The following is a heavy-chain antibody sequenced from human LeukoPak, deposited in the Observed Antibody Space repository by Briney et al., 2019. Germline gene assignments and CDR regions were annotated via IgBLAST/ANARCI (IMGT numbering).Heavy chain of an antibody. CDR3: ARDLAVAGTKDY. Sequence: GGALRLSCAGSGFTFSRYWMSWVRQAPGKGVEGVAKIKQDGSEKYYVDSVKGGFTISRDNANNSLYLQMNSLRAEDTAVYYCARDLAVAGTKDYWGQGTLVTFSS. CDR2: IKQDGSEK. J-gene: IGHJ4*02. CDR1: GFTFSRYW. V-gene: IGHV3-7*01. D-gene: IGHD6-19*01.